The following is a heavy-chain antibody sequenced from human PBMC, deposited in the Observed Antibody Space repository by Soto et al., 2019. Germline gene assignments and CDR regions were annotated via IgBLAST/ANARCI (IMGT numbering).Heavy chain of an antibody. J-gene: IGHJ6*02. CDR2: IYYSGST. Sequence: QVQLQESGPGLVKPSETLSLTCTVSGGSVSSGSYYWSWNRQPPGKGLEWIGYIYYSGSTNYNPSLKSRVTISVDTSKNQFSLKLSSVTAADTAVYYCARGQGPGGMDVWGQGTTVTVSS. CDR3: ARGQGPGGMDV. V-gene: IGHV4-61*01. CDR1: GGSVSSGSYY.